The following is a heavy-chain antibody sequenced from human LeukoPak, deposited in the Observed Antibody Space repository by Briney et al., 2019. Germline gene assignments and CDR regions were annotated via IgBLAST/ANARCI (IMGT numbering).Heavy chain of an antibody. D-gene: IGHD1-26*01. V-gene: IGHV4-30-2*01. CDR2: IYHSGST. CDR3: ARDGSSTGDAFDI. CDR1: GGSISSGGYY. J-gene: IGHJ3*02. Sequence: SETLSLTCTVSGGSISSGGYYWSWIRQPPGKGLEWIGYIYHSGSTYYNPSLKSRVTISVDRSKNQFSLKLSSVTAADTAVYYCARDGSSTGDAFDIWGQGTMVTVSS.